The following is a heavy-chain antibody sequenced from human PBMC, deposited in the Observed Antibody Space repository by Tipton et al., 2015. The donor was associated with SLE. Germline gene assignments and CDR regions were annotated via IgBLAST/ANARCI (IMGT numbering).Heavy chain of an antibody. CDR3: ARDSPLWDSSGYK. V-gene: IGHV4-39*07. CDR2: IYYSGST. J-gene: IGHJ4*02. D-gene: IGHD3-22*01. CDR1: GGSISSSSYY. Sequence: TLSLTCTVSGGSISSSSYYWGWIRQPPGKGLEWIGSIYYSGSTYYNPSLKSRVTISVDTSKNQFSLKLSSVTAADTAVYYCARDSPLWDSSGYKWGQGTLVTVSS.